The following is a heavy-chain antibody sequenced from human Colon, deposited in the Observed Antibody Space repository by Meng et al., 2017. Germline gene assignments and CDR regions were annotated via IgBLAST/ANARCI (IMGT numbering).Heavy chain of an antibody. V-gene: IGHV1-3*01. Sequence: QVQLVQSGAEVKKPGASVKVSCKASGYSFNNYGMHWVRQAPGQGLEWMGWIYVDSADAHFSQKIQGRATISRDTSASIVYLELSSLGSEDTAVYFCARDERGGPFYFKYWGQGTLVTVSS. CDR3: ARDERGGPFYFKY. J-gene: IGHJ4*02. CDR1: GYSFNNYG. CDR2: IYVDSADA.